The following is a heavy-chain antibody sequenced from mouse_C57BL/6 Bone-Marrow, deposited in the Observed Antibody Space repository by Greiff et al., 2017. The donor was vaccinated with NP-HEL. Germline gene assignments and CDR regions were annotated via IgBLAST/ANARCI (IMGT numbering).Heavy chain of an antibody. Sequence: QVQLQQSGPELVKPGASVKISCKASGYAFSSSWMNWVKQRPGKGLEWIGRIYPGDGDTNYNGKFKGKATLTADKSSSTAYMQLSSLTSEDSAVYVCARGYYSNCWDFDVWGTGTTVTVSS. CDR2: IYPGDGDT. CDR3: ARGYYSNCWDFDV. CDR1: GYAFSSSW. J-gene: IGHJ1*03. V-gene: IGHV1-82*01. D-gene: IGHD2-5*01.